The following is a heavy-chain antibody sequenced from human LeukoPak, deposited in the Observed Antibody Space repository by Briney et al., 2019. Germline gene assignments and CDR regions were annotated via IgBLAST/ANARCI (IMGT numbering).Heavy chain of an antibody. D-gene: IGHD6-19*01. CDR2: VSAYNGNT. CDR1: GYTFNSYD. V-gene: IGHV1-18*01. J-gene: IGHJ4*02. CDR3: ARSSGWKPIFDY. Sequence: ASVKVSCKASGYTFNSYDISWVRQAPGQGLEWMGWVSAYNGNTKYTQIFQGRVTITTDTSTSTAYMELKSLTSDDTAVYYCARSSGWKPIFDYWGRGTLVTVSS.